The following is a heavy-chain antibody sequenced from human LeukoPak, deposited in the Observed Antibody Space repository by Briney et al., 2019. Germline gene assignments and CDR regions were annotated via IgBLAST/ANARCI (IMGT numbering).Heavy chain of an antibody. CDR3: ARDRYSSMWSVFEY. CDR1: GFAFSTYA. V-gene: IGHV3-23*01. CDR2: ISTSGGAT. J-gene: IGHJ4*02. Sequence: GGSLRLSCAASGFAFSTYAMTWVRQAPEKGLQWVSTISTSGGATYYADSVEGRFTISRDNSKNTLYLQVNSLRAEDTAVYYCARDRYSSMWSVFEYWGQGALVTVSS. D-gene: IGHD6-19*01.